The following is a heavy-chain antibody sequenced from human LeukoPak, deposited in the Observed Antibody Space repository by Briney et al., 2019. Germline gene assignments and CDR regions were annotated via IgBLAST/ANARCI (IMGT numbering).Heavy chain of an antibody. Sequence: GGSLRLSCTASGFTFSTYAMSWVRQAPGEGLQWVSGISGSGGNTYYTDSLKGRFTISRDNSKNTLHLQMSSLRAEDTALYYCVKDRCDRTTCPEVWGQGTLVTVSS. D-gene: IGHD2-2*01. CDR2: ISGSGGNT. CDR1: GFTFSTYA. CDR3: VKDRCDRTTCPEV. V-gene: IGHV3-23*01. J-gene: IGHJ4*02.